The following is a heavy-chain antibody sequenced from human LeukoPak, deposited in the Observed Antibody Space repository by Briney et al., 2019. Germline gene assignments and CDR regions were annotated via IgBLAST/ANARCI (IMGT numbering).Heavy chain of an antibody. V-gene: IGHV3-23*01. J-gene: IGHJ4*02. D-gene: IGHD2-15*01. CDR2: ITGSGAST. CDR3: AKDMEDIVGGYFDD. Sequence: GGSLRLSCAASGLTFSSYAMSWVRQAPGKGLEWVSAITGSGASTYCADSVKGRFTISRDNSKNTLYLQMNSLRAEDTAVYYCAKDMEDIVGGYFDDWGQGTLVTVSS. CDR1: GLTFSSYA.